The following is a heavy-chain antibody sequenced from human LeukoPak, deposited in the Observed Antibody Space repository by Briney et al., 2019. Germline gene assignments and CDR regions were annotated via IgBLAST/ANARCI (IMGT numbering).Heavy chain of an antibody. CDR3: ARGARGSYSY. J-gene: IGHJ4*02. V-gene: IGHV4-59*08. D-gene: IGHD1-26*01. Sequence: SETLSLTCTVSGGSISGYYWSWMRQPPRKGLEWIGHIYYSGYTNFNPSLKSRVTISVDTSKNQFSLNLSSVTAADTAVYYCARGARGSYSYWGQGTLVTVSS. CDR2: IYYSGYT. CDR1: GGSISGYY.